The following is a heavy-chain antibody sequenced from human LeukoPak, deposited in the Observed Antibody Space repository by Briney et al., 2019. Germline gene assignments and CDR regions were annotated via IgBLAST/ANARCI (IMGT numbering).Heavy chain of an antibody. J-gene: IGHJ6*03. V-gene: IGHV3-21*01. Sequence: GGSLRLSCAASGFSFSYYSMNWVRQAPGKGLEWVSSLTSGSTYTYYADSVKGRFTISRDNAKSSLYLQMDSLRGEDTAVYYCARVTGHYYYMDVWGKGTTVTVSS. D-gene: IGHD2-21*02. CDR3: ARVTGHYYYMDV. CDR2: LTSGSTYT. CDR1: GFSFSYYS.